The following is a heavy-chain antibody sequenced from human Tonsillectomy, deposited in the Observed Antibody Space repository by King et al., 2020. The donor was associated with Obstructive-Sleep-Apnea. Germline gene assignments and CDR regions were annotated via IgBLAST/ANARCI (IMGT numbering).Heavy chain of an antibody. J-gene: IGHJ2*01. V-gene: IGHV3-48*02. CDR1: GFTFSTHS. D-gene: IGHD4-17*01. CDR3: ARLGDDYGDYVNWFFDL. CDR2: ITSDGSTR. Sequence: VQLVESGGGLVQPGGSLRLSCVASGFTFSTHSMNWVRQAPGKGLEWVAHITSDGSTRFYADSVKGRFTISRDNVKNSLYLQMNSLRDEDTAVYYCARLGDDYGDYVNWFFDLWGRGTLVTVSS.